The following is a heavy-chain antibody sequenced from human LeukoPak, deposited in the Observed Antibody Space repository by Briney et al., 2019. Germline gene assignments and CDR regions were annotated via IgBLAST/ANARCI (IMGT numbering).Heavy chain of an antibody. CDR3: AKDGEASYEIYYYYMDV. CDR2: ISGSSGSR. V-gene: IGHV3-23*01. CDR1: GFTFSMYA. Sequence: GGSLRLSCPASGFTFSMYAMTWVRQAPGKGLEGFSAISGSSGSRYYADSVKGRFTISRDDSKNTLYLQMNSLRAEDTAVYYCAKDGEASYEIYYYYMDVWGKGTTVTVSS. J-gene: IGHJ6*03. D-gene: IGHD5-18*01.